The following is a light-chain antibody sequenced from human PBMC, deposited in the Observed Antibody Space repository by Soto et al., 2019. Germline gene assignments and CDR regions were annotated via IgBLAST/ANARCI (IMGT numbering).Light chain of an antibody. V-gene: IGLV2-11*01. CDR3: CSYAGTDTYA. CDR1: SSDVGGYDY. CDR2: DVS. J-gene: IGLJ1*01. Sequence: QSALTQPRSVSGSPGQSVTISCTGTSSDVGGYDYVSWYQQHPGKAPKVMIYDVSKWPSGVPDRFSGSKSDNTASLTISGLQAEDEAEYYCCSYAGTDTYAFGTGTKVTVL.